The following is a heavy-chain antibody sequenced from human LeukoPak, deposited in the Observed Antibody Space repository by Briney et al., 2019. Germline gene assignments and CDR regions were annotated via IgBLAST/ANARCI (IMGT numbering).Heavy chain of an antibody. CDR1: GASLSSNY. CDR2: IYHSGNT. V-gene: IGHV4-4*09. CDR3: ASTRRAAVAGRFDS. Sequence: SETLSLTCNVSGASLSSNYWSWIRQPPGKGLEWIGYIYHSGNTNYSPSLESRVTMSVDESKNQFSLRVHFVSAADTAVYYCASTRRAAVAGRFDSWGQGTLVTVSS. J-gene: IGHJ4*02. D-gene: IGHD6-19*01.